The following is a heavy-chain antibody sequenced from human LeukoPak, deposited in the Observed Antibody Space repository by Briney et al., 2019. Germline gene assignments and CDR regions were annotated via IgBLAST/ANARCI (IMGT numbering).Heavy chain of an antibody. D-gene: IGHD3-10*01. CDR2: TYYSGST. J-gene: IGHJ5*02. CDR1: GGSISSSTYY. V-gene: IGHV4-39*01. Sequence: PSETLSLTCTVPGGSISSSTYYWGWTRQPPGKGLEWIGSTYYSGSTYYNPSLKSRVTISVDTSKNQFSLKLSSVTAADTAVYYCARLADITMVRGVGWFDPWGQGTLVTVSS. CDR3: ARLADITMVRGVGWFDP.